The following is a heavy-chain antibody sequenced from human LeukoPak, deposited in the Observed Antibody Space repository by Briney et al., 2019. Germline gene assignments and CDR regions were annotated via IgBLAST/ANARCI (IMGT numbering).Heavy chain of an antibody. CDR3: ARGITADVDSWFDL. Sequence: GGSLRLSCVASGFPFISYGIHGVRQAPGKGLEGVAFIRHDGSYRYYAHPVKGRLTISRDNSKNTLYLQMNSLRAEHTAVYYCARGITADVDSWFDLWGQGTLVTVSS. J-gene: IGHJ5*02. CDR2: IRHDGSYR. D-gene: IGHD6-13*01. V-gene: IGHV3-30*02. CDR1: GFPFISYG.